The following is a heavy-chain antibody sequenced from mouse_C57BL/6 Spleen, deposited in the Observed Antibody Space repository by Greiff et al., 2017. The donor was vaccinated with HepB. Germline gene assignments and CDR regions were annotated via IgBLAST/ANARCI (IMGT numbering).Heavy chain of an antibody. D-gene: IGHD1-1*01. V-gene: IGHV1-26*01. Sequence: EVQLQQSGPELVKPGASVKISCKASGYTFTDYYMNWVKQSHGKSLEWIGDINPNNGGTSYNQKFKGKATLTVDKSSSTAYMELRSLTSEDSAVYYCASSSHYGSRGSWLAYWGQGTLVTVSA. CDR1: GYTFTDYY. CDR3: ASSSHYGSRGSWLAY. J-gene: IGHJ3*01. CDR2: INPNNGGT.